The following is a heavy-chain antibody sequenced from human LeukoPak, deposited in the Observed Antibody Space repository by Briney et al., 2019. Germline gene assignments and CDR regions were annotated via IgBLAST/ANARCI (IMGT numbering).Heavy chain of an antibody. D-gene: IGHD3-22*01. J-gene: IGHJ4*02. V-gene: IGHV3-48*03. CDR2: ISSSGSTI. Sequence: GGSLRLSCAASGFTFSSYEMNWVRQAPGKGLEWVSYISSSGSTIYYADSVKGRFTISRDNAKNSLYLQMNSLRAEDTAVYYCAGAFMGDSSGYYWWGQGTLVTVSS. CDR3: AGAFMGDSSGYYW. CDR1: GFTFSSYE.